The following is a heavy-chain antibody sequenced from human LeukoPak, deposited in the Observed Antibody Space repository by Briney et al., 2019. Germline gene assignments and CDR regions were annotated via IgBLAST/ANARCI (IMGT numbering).Heavy chain of an antibody. V-gene: IGHV4-39*01. CDR3: ASTSPIDAFDI. Sequence: TSETLSLTCTVSGVSISSSSYYWGWIRQPPGTGLEWIGSIYYSGSTYYNPSLKSRVTISVDTSKNQFSLKLSSVTAADTAVYYCASTSPIDAFDIWGQGTMVTVSS. CDR2: IYYSGST. D-gene: IGHD1-26*01. CDR1: GVSISSSSYY. J-gene: IGHJ3*02.